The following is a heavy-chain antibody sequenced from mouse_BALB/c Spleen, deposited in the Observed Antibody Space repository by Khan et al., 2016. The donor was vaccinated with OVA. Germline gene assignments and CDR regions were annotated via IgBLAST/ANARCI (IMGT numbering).Heavy chain of an antibody. CDR3: ARLAYYYNSEGFAY. Sequence: EVQLQESGGDLVKPGGSLKLSCAASGFTFSTYGMSWVRQTPDKRLEWVATISSGGSYTYYPDSVKGRFTISRDNAKNTLYLQVSSLKSEDTAMYYCARLAYYYNSEGFAYWGQGTLVTVSA. D-gene: IGHD1-1*01. V-gene: IGHV5-6*01. CDR1: GFTFSTYG. CDR2: ISSGGSYT. J-gene: IGHJ3*01.